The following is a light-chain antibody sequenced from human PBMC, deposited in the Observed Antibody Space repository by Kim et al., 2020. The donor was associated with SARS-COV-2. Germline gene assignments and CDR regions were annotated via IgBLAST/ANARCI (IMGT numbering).Light chain of an antibody. V-gene: IGLV3-21*04. J-gene: IGLJ3*02. CDR3: HVWHSSSDHWV. Sequence: SYELTQPLSVSAAPGKTATITCGGDDIGARNVHWYQQRPGQAPVLVIYYDDVRPPGTSERIPGSNSVDTATLTISRVEAGDEADHYCHVWHSSSDHWVFG. CDR2: YDD. CDR1: DIGARN.